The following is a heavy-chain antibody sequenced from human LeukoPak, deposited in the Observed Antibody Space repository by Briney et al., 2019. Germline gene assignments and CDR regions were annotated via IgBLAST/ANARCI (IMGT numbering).Heavy chain of an antibody. D-gene: IGHD3-22*01. CDR3: ARRGSYYYDSSGYSS. CDR1: GGSFSGYY. J-gene: IGHJ5*02. V-gene: IGHV4-34*01. Sequence: PSETLSLTCAVYGGSFSGYYWSWIRQPPGKGLEWIGEINHSGSTNYNPSLKSRVTISVDTSKNQFSLKLSSVTAADTAVYYCARRGSYYYDSSGYSSWGQGTLVTVSS. CDR2: INHSGST.